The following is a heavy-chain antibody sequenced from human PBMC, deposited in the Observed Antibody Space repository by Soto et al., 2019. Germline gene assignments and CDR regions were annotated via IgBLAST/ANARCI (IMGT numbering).Heavy chain of an antibody. CDR1: GGSISSGDYY. D-gene: IGHD3-22*01. V-gene: IGHV4-30-4*01. Sequence: PSETLSLTCTVSGGSISSGDYYWSWIRQPPGKGLEWIGYIYYSGSTYYNPSLKSRVTISVDTSKNQFSLKLSSVTAADTAVYYCARALYDSSGYESPYHFDYWGQGTLVTVSS. J-gene: IGHJ4*02. CDR3: ARALYDSSGYESPYHFDY. CDR2: IYYSGST.